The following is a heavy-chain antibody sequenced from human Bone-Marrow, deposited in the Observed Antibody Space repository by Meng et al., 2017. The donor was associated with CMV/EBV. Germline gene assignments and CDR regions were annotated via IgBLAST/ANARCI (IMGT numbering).Heavy chain of an antibody. Sequence: SGCTISSYSRNWVGQAPEKGLEGVSSISSSSSYIYYADSVKGRFTISRDNAKNSLYLQMNSLRAEDTAVYYCARGDGDGDYVWYFDCWGQGTLVTVSS. V-gene: IGHV3-21*01. J-gene: IGHJ4*02. CDR2: ISSSSSYI. CDR3: ARGDGDGDYVWYFDC. D-gene: IGHD4-17*01. CDR1: GCTISSYS.